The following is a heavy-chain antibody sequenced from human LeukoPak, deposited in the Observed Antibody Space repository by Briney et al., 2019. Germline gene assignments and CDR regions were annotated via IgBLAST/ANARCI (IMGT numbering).Heavy chain of an antibody. CDR2: INTNTGNP. J-gene: IGHJ5*02. D-gene: IGHD4-17*01. CDR3: ARAGDQTLTWNWFDP. CDR1: GYTFTSYA. Sequence: ASAKVSCKASGYTFTSYAMNWVRQAPGQGLGWMGWINTNTGNPTYAQGFTGRFVFSLDTSVSTAYLQISSLKAEDTAVYYCARAGDQTLTWNWFDPWGQGTLVTVSS. V-gene: IGHV7-4-1*02.